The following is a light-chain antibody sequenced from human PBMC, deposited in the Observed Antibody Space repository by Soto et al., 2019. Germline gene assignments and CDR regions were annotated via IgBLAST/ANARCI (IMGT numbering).Light chain of an antibody. CDR3: CSYAASYTLL. V-gene: IGLV2-11*01. CDR1: RSDIGAFNF. CDR2: DVS. J-gene: IGLJ2*01. Sequence: QSALTQPRSVSGSPGQSVTISCTGSRSDIGAFNFVSWYQQHPGKVPKLMIYDVSKRPSGVPDRFSGSKSGYTASLTISGLQADDEADYYCCSYAASYTLLFGGGTQLTVL.